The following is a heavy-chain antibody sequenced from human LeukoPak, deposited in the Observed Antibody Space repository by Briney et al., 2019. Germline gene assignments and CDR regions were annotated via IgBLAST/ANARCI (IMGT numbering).Heavy chain of an antibody. D-gene: IGHD3-16*01. CDR1: GFTFSSYA. V-gene: IGHV3-30-3*01. CDR3: ARDSLGTDYGDYGDY. CDR2: ISYDGSNK. J-gene: IGHJ4*02. Sequence: SGGSLRLSCAASGFTFSSYAMHWVRQAPGKGLEWVAVISYDGSNKYYADSVKGRFTISRDNAKNSLYLQMNSLRAEDTAVYYCARDSLGTDYGDYGDYWGQGTLVTVSS.